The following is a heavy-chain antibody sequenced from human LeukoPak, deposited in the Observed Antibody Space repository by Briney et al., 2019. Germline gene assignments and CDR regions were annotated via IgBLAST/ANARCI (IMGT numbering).Heavy chain of an antibody. J-gene: IGHJ4*02. CDR2: IYYSGST. CDR3: ARERGTVAGAEGIFDY. V-gene: IGHV4-59*01. Sequence: SETLSLTCTVSGGSISSYYWSWIRQPPGEGLEWIGYIYYSGSTNYNPSLKSRVTISVDTSKNKFSLKLSSVTAADTAVYYCARERGTVAGAEGIFDYWGQGTLVTVSS. CDR1: GGSISSYY. D-gene: IGHD6-19*01.